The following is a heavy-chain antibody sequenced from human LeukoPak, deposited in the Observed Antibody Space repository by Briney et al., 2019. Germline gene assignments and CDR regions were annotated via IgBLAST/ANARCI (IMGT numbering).Heavy chain of an antibody. CDR2: IYWNDDK. Sequence: SGPTLVKPTQTLTLTCTFSGFSLSTSGVGVGWIRQPPGKALGWLALIYWNDDKRYSPSLKSRLTITKDTSKNQVVLTMTSMDPVDTATYYCAHPLVIKGVFDYWGQGTLVTVSS. V-gene: IGHV2-5*01. CDR1: GFSLSTSGVG. J-gene: IGHJ4*02. CDR3: AHPLVIKGVFDY. D-gene: IGHD3-22*01.